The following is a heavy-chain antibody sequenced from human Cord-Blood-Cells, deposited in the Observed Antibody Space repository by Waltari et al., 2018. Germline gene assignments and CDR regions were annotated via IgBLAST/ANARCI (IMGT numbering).Heavy chain of an antibody. CDR3: ARRSGYYWYFDL. V-gene: IGHV4-39*01. D-gene: IGHD3-22*01. J-gene: IGHJ2*01. CDR1: GGSISSSSYY. CDR2: IYYSGGT. Sequence: QLQLQESGPGLVKPSETLSLTCTVSGGSISSSSYYWGWIRQPPGKELEWIGGIYYSGGTYYNPSLKGRVTLSVDTSKNQFSLKLSSVTAADTAVYYGARRSGYYWYFDLWGRGTLVTVSS.